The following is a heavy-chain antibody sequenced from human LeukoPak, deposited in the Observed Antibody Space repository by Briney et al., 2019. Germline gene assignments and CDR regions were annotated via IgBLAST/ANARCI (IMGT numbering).Heavy chain of an antibody. CDR2: INPNSGGT. V-gene: IGHV1-2*04. D-gene: IGHD3-16*02. CDR1: GYTFTGYY. J-gene: IGHJ3*02. Sequence: ASVKVSCKASGYTFTGYYMHWVRQAPGQGLEWMGWINPNSGGTNYAQKFQGWVTMTRDTSISTAYMELSRLRSDDTAVYYCARTFGTYVWGSYRASDAFDIWGQGTMVTVSS. CDR3: ARTFGTYVWGSYRASDAFDI.